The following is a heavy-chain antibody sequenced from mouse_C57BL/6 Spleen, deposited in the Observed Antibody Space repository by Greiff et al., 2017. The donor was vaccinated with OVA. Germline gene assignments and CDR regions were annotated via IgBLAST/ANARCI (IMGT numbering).Heavy chain of an antibody. J-gene: IGHJ2*01. V-gene: IGHV3-6*01. D-gene: IGHD1-1*01. CDR3: ARGADYYGSSLDY. CDR2: ISYDGSN. Sequence: EVQLVESGPGLVKPSQSLSLTCSVTGYSITSGYYWNWIRQFPGNKLEWMGYISYDGSNNYNPSLKNRISITRDTSKNQFFLKLNSVTTEDTATYYCARGADYYGSSLDYWGQGTTLTVSS. CDR1: GYSITSGYY.